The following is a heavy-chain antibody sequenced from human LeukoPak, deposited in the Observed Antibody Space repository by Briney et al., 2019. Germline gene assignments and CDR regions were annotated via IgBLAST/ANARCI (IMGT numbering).Heavy chain of an antibody. CDR3: ARRLTQYDCFDP. D-gene: IGHD2-2*01. Sequence: SQTPSLTCAISGDSVSSNSVTWNWIRQSPSRGLEWLGRTYYRSTWYNDYAVSVRGRITVNPDTSKNQFSLHLNSVTPEDTAVYYCARRLTQYDCFDPWGQGILVTVSS. CDR2: TYYRSTWYN. V-gene: IGHV6-1*01. CDR1: GDSVSSNSVT. J-gene: IGHJ5*02.